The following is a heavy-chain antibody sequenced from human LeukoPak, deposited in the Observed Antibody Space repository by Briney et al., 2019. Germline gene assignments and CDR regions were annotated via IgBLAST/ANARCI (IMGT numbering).Heavy chain of an antibody. Sequence: GGSLRLSCAASGFTFSSYAMSWVRQAPGKGLEWVSAISGSGGSTYYADSVKGRFTISRDNSKNTLYLQMNSLRAEDTAVYYCAKVQLEPRRDLYYYYGMDVWGKGTTVTVSS. D-gene: IGHD1-1*01. CDR1: GFTFSSYA. V-gene: IGHV3-23*01. CDR2: ISGSGGST. CDR3: AKVQLEPRRDLYYYYGMDV. J-gene: IGHJ6*04.